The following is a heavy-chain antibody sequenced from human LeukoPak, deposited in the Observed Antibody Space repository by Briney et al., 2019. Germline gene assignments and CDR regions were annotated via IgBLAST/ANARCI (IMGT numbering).Heavy chain of an antibody. D-gene: IGHD2-2*01. V-gene: IGHV1-46*01. J-gene: IGHJ5*02. CDR3: ARDIPRYCSSTSCSVLGGGHNWFDP. CDR2: INPSGGST. Sequence: ASVKVSCKASGYTFTSYYMHWVRQAPGQGLEWMGIINPSGGSTSYAQKFQGRVTMTRDTSTSTVYMELSSLRSEDTAVYFCARDIPRYCSSTSCSVLGGGHNWFDPWGQGTLVTVSS. CDR1: GYTFTSYY.